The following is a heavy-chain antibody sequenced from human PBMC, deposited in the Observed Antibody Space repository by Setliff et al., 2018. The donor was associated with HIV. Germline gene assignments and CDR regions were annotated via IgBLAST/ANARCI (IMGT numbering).Heavy chain of an antibody. CDR3: AGLRGDYVGQYYYMDI. CDR1: GFNFNTDW. D-gene: IGHD4-17*01. J-gene: IGHJ6*03. CDR2: IFPGDSDT. V-gene: IGHV5-51*01. Sequence: GESLKISCQGSGFNFNTDWIVWVRQIAGKGLEWMGSIFPGDSDTRYSPSFEDQVTISVDKSISTAYLQWRSLKTSDTAFYYCAGLRGDYVGQYYYMDIWGKGTTVTVSS.